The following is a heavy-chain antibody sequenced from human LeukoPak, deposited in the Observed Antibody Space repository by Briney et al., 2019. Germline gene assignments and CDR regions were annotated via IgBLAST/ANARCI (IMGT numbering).Heavy chain of an antibody. CDR1: GYFISSYY. D-gene: IGHD1-26*01. J-gene: IGHJ4*02. CDR3: ARDPVGAATDDY. V-gene: IGHV4-38-2*02. Sequence: ASETLSLTCTVSGYFISSYYWGWIRQPPGKGLQWIGSIHHSGSTYYNPSLKSRVTISVDTSKNQFSLNLRTVTAADTAVYYCARDPVGAATDDYWGQGTLVTVSS. CDR2: IHHSGST.